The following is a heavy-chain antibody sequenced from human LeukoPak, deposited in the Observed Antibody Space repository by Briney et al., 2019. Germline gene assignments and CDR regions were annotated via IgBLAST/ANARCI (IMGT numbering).Heavy chain of an antibody. CDR1: GGSISSYNTY. CDR3: ARVSYVTTGQYYYYGMHV. Sequence: PSGTLSLTCTVSGGSISSYNTYCGWIRQPPGKGLECIGYIYYIGSTNYNPSLQSRVTISVAASKTQSSLKLSSVTAADTAVYCCARVSYVTTGQYYYYGMHVSGQRNPVTLSP. D-gene: IGHD4-17*01. CDR2: IYYIGST. J-gene: IGHJ6*01. V-gene: IGHV4-61*01.